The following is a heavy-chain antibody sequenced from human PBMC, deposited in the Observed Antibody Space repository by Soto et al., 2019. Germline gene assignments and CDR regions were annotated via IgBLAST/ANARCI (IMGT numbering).Heavy chain of an antibody. CDR1: GGSISSSSYY. CDR3: ARQDSGSSTGYYYYGMDV. V-gene: IGHV4-39*01. J-gene: IGHJ6*02. Sequence: LSLTCTVSGGSISSSSYYWGWIRQPPGKGLEWIGSIYYSGSTYYNPSLKSRVTISVDTSKNQFSLKLSSVTAADTAVYYCARQDSGSSTGYYYYGMDVWGQGTTVTVSS. CDR2: IYYSGST. D-gene: IGHD1-26*01.